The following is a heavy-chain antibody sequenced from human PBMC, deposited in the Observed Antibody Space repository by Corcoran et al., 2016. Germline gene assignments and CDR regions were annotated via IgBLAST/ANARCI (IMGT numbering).Heavy chain of an antibody. CDR1: GFTFSSYN. CDR2: ISSSRSYI. CDR3: ARVSGSSLEYYFDY. V-gene: IGHV3-21*01. D-gene: IGHD1-26*01. J-gene: IGHJ4*02. Sequence: EVQLVESGGGLVKPGGSLRLSCAASGFTFSSYNMHWVRQAPGKGLEWVSSISSSRSYIYYADSVKGRFTISIDKAKNSLYRQMNNLRAEDTAVYYCARVSGSSLEYYFDYWGQGSLVTVSS.